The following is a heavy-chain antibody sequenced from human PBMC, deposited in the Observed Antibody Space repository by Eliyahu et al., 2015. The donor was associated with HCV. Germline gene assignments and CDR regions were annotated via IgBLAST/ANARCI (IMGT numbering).Heavy chain of an antibody. D-gene: IGHD1-26*01. CDR3: AAEVGSRRINN. Sequence: QVQLVESGGGVVQPGNSLGLSXXAXGFSFSRXALHWXRQAPGKGPEWVARIGHYGGGEFHVDSVRGRFAISRDNSQNILNLQMNSLRLEDTAVYYCAAEVGSRRINNWGQGTPVTVSS. CDR2: IGHYGGGE. V-gene: IGHV3-30*09. J-gene: IGHJ4*02. CDR1: GFSFSRXA.